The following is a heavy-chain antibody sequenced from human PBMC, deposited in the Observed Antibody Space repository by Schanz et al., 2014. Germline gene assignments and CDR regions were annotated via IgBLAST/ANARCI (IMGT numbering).Heavy chain of an antibody. Sequence: QVQLVQSGADVKKPGASVKVSCKASGNTLSAYYIHWIRQAPGQGLEWMGWIDPNSGGTNYAQKFQGRVTMTSDKSITTVYMEVNSLISDDTAVFYCATTGYCTGDSCYSFVYFDYWGQGTLVTVSS. D-gene: IGHD2-15*01. CDR2: IDPNSGGT. J-gene: IGHJ4*02. V-gene: IGHV1-2*02. CDR3: ATTGYCTGDSCYSFVYFDY. CDR1: GNTLSAYY.